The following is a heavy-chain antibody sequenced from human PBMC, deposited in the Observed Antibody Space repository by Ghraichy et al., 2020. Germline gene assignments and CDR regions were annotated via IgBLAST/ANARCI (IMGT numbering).Heavy chain of an antibody. Sequence: LSLTCAASGFTFSSYGMHWVRQAPGKGLEWVAVISYDGNNIYYGDSVKGRCTISRDNSKKTLYLQMNSLRAEDTAVYYCAKDMGLYSMDVWGKGTTVTVSS. CDR2: ISYDGNNI. CDR3: AKDMGLYSMDV. V-gene: IGHV3-30*18. J-gene: IGHJ6*03. CDR1: GFTFSSYG. D-gene: IGHD3-10*01.